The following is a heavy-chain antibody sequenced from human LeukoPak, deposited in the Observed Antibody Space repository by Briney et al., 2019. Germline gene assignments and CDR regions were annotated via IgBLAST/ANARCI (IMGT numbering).Heavy chain of an antibody. J-gene: IGHJ5*02. V-gene: IGHV4-34*01. CDR2: ISHSGTT. CDR1: GGSFGGYY. CDR3: ARASAYSTSSGVNL. D-gene: IGHD6-6*01. Sequence: SETLSLTCAVYGGSFGGYYWNWIRQPPGMGLEWIGEISHSGTTNYNPSLKSRVTISVDTSKNQFSLRLNSVTAADTAVCYCARASAYSTSSGVNLWGQGTLVTVSS.